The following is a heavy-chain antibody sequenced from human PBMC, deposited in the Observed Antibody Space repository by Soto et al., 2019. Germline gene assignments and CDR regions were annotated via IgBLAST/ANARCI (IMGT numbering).Heavy chain of an antibody. J-gene: IGHJ6*02. CDR1: GYTFTSYD. CDR3: ARGWVGYSYGYAWYYGMDV. Sequence: ASVKVSCKASGYTFTSYDINWVRQATGQGLEWMGWMNPNSGNTGYAQKFQGRVTMTRNTSISTAYMELSSLRSEDTAVYYCARGWVGYSYGYAWYYGMDVWGQGTTVTVSS. V-gene: IGHV1-8*01. CDR2: MNPNSGNT. D-gene: IGHD5-18*01.